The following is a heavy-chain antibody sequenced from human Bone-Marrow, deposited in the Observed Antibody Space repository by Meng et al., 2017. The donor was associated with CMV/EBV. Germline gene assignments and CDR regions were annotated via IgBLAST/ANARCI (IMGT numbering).Heavy chain of an antibody. V-gene: IGHV1-69*02. CDR3: ARALRLYYFDY. J-gene: IGHJ4*02. D-gene: IGHD3-3*01. Sequence: SVKVSCKASGGTFSSYTISWVRQAPGQGLEWMGRIIPILGIANYAQKFQGRVTITADKSTSTAYMELSSLRAEDTAVYYCARALRLYYFDYWGQGTPVTFSS. CDR2: IIPILGIA. CDR1: GGTFSSYT.